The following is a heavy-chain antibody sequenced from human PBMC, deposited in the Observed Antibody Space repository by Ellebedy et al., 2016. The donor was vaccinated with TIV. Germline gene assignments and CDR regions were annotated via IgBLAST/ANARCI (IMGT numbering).Heavy chain of an antibody. V-gene: IGHV3-48*04. CDR2: ISSSSSTI. J-gene: IGHJ4*02. CDR3: AREARRDAYNLGY. Sequence: GGSLRLXCAASGFTFSSYSMNWVRQAPGKGLEWVSYISSSSSTIYYADSVKGRFTISRDNAKNTLYLQMNSLRAEDTAVYYCAREARRDAYNLGYWGQGTLVTVSS. D-gene: IGHD5-24*01. CDR1: GFTFSSYS.